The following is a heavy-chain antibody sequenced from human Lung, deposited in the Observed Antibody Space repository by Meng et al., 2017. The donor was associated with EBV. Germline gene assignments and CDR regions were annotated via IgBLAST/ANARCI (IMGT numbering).Heavy chain of an antibody. J-gene: IGHJ5*02. D-gene: IGHD4-17*01. V-gene: IGHV4-34*01. CDR2: INHSGST. CDR3: ARGFVKYTVTRVGNWFDP. Sequence: GQLQHWGAGLFKPSGTLVLTCAVYGGAFSGYYWSWIRQPPGKGLEWIGEINHSGSTNYNPSLKSRVTMSVDTSKNQFSLKLSSVTAADTAVYYCARGFVKYTVTRVGNWFDPWGQGTLVTVSS. CDR1: GGAFSGYY.